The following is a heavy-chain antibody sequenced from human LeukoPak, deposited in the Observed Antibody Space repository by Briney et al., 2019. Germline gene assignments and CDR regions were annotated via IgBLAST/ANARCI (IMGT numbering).Heavy chain of an antibody. CDR3: ARESRRRPVTTSFDY. CDR1: GWSFSGYY. J-gene: IGHJ4*02. Sequence: KPSETLSLTCAVYGWSFSGYYWSWIRQPPGKGLEWIGEINHSGSTNYNPSLKSRVTISVDTSKNQFSLKLSSVTAADTAVYYCARESRRRPVTTSFDYWGQGTLVTVSS. CDR2: INHSGST. V-gene: IGHV4-34*01. D-gene: IGHD4-17*01.